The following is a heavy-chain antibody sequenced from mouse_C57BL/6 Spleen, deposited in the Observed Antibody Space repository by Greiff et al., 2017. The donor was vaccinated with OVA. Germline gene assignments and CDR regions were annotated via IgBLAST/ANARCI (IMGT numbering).Heavy chain of an antibody. Sequence: QVQLQQSGAELARPGASVKLSCKASGYTFTSYGISWVKQRTGQGLEWIGEIYPRSGNTYYNEKFKGKATLTADKSSSTAYMELRSLTSEDSAVYFCARESGSSRRDYFDDWGQGTTLTVSS. CDR2: IYPRSGNT. J-gene: IGHJ2*01. CDR3: ARESGSSRRDYFDD. D-gene: IGHD1-1*01. V-gene: IGHV1-81*01. CDR1: GYTFTSYG.